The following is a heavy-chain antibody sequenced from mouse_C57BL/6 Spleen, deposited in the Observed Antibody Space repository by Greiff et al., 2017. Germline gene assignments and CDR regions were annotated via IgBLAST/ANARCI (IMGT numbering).Heavy chain of an antibody. D-gene: IGHD1-1*01. J-gene: IGHJ2*01. V-gene: IGHV5-16*01. Sequence: EVKLVESEGGLVQPGSSMKLSCTASGFTFSDYYMAWVRQVPEKGLEWVANINYDGSSTYYLDSLKSRFIISRDNAKNILYLQMSSLKSEDTATYYCARFSDYYGSSYFDYWGQGTTLTVSS. CDR2: INYDGSST. CDR1: GFTFSDYY. CDR3: ARFSDYYGSSYFDY.